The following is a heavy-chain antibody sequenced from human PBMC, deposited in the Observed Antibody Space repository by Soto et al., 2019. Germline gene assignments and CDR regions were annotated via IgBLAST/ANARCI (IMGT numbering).Heavy chain of an antibody. D-gene: IGHD3-10*01. CDR1: GGSISSSSYY. CDR2: IYYSGST. V-gene: IGHV4-39*01. CDR3: ARVGSNYVGMDV. J-gene: IGHJ6*02. Sequence: SETLSLTCTVSGGSISSSSYYWGWIRQPPGKGLEWIGSIYYSGSTYYNPSLKSRVTISVDTSKNQFSLKLSSVTAADTAVYYCARVGSNYVGMDVWGQGTTVTVS.